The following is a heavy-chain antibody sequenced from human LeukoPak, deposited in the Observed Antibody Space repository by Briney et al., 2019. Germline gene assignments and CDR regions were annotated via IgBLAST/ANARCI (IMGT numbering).Heavy chain of an antibody. V-gene: IGHV3-49*05. D-gene: IGHD3-10*01. J-gene: IGHJ5*02. Sequence: KPGRSLRLSCTASGFTFGDYAMSWFRQAPGKGLEWVGFIRSKAYGGTTEYAASVKGRFTISRDDSKSIAYLQMNSLKTEDTAMYYCTPAGSGDSNPWGQGTLVTVSS. CDR2: IRSKAYGGTT. CDR3: TPAGSGDSNP. CDR1: GFTFGDYA.